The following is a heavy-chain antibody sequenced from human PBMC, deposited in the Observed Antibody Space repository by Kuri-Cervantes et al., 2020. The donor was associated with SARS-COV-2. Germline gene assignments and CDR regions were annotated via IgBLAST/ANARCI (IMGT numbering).Heavy chain of an antibody. Sequence: GESLKISCAASGFSLSTYAMHWVRQAPGKGLEWVAVIWSGGGNKFYADSVKGRFTISRDDSKYTLYLQMNSLRAEDTAVYYCAKRAGIYSYSSSWFDYWGQGTLVTVSS. V-gene: IGHV3-30*02. D-gene: IGHD6-13*01. CDR2: IWSGGGNK. CDR1: GFSLSTYA. J-gene: IGHJ4*02. CDR3: AKRAGIYSYSSSWFDY.